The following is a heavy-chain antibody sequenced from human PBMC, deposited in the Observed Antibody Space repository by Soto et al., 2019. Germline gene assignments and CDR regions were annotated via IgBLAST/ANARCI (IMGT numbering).Heavy chain of an antibody. CDR2: ISGGGDST. CDR1: GFTFSTYA. CDR3: ARDRCSSTSCYSAFDY. Sequence: GGSLRISCTASGFTFSTYAMTWVRQAPGEGLEWLSSISGGGDSTYYADSVKGRFTISRDNAKNSLYLQMNSLRAEDTAVYYCARDRCSSTSCYSAFDYWGQGTLVTVSS. V-gene: IGHV3-23*01. J-gene: IGHJ4*02. D-gene: IGHD2-2*01.